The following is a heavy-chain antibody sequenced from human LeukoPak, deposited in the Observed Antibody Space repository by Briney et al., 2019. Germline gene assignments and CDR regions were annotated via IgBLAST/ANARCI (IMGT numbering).Heavy chain of an antibody. D-gene: IGHD2-15*01. CDR1: GYSFISYW. CDR3: ARAGCSGGSCYYPLNY. J-gene: IGHJ4*02. V-gene: IGHV5-51*01. Sequence: GESLKISCKGSGYSFISYWIGWVRQMPGKGLEWMGIIYPGDSDTRYSPSFQGQVTISADKSISTAYLQWSSLKASDTAMYYCARAGCSGGSCYYPLNYWGQGTLVTVSS. CDR2: IYPGDSDT.